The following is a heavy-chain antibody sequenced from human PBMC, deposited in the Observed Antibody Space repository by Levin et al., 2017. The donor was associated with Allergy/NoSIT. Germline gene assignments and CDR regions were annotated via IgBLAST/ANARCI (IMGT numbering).Heavy chain of an antibody. CDR1: GYSFPNYG. V-gene: IGHV1-18*01. CDR3: AKKSSITGRSGLDY. Sequence: ASVKVSCKTSGYSFPNYGVSWVRQVPGQGLEWMGWISGYNENTNYAEKFKGRVTMTIDTSTTTAYMEVRTLRSDDTAVYYCAKKSSITGRSGLDYWGQGTLVTVSS. CDR2: ISGYNENT. J-gene: IGHJ4*02. D-gene: IGHD6-6*01.